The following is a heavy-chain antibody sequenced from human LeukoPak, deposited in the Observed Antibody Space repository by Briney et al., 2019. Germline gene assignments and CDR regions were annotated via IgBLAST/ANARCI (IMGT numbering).Heavy chain of an antibody. CDR3: ARDGGNRWHNGLDY. J-gene: IGHJ4*02. D-gene: IGHD1/OR15-1a*01. CDR1: GDSVSSNSAA. V-gene: IGHV6-1*01. CDR2: TYYRSKWFF. Sequence: SQTLSLTCAISGDSVSSNSAAWNWFRQSPSRGLEWLGRTYYRSKWFFDYAVFMKSRMTVNPDTSKNQFSLQLNSVTPEDTAVYYCARDGGNRWHNGLDYWGQGTLVTSPQ.